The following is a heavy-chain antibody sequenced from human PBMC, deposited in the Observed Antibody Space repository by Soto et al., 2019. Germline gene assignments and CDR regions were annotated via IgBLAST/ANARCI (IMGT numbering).Heavy chain of an antibody. V-gene: IGHV4-31*03. J-gene: IGHJ5*02. D-gene: IGHD1-1*01. CDR2: MNYSGSA. CDR3: ATQTGFTNWFDP. CDR1: GGSISSGGYY. Sequence: QVQLQESGPGLVKPSQTLSLTCTVSGGSISSGGYYWSWIRQHPGKGLEWIGYMNYSGSAYYNPSLKSRVTISVDTSKNQFSLKLSSVTAADTAVYYCATQTGFTNWFDPWGQGTLVTVSS.